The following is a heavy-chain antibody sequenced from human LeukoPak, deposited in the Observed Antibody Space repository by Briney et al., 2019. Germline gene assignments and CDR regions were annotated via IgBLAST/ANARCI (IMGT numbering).Heavy chain of an antibody. Sequence: SETLSLTCTVSGGSISSYYWSWIRQPPGKGLEWIGYIYYSGSTNYNPSLKSRVTISVDTSKNQFSPKLSSVTAADTAVYYCARVSPRYGQSLDYWGQGTLVTVSP. J-gene: IGHJ4*02. CDR2: IYYSGST. V-gene: IGHV4-59*01. D-gene: IGHD5-18*01. CDR1: GGSISSYY. CDR3: ARVSPRYGQSLDY.